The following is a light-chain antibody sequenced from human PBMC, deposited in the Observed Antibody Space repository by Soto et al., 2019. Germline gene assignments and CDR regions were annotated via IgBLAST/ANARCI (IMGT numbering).Light chain of an antibody. J-gene: IGKJ5*01. CDR1: QNIDNY. CDR2: AAS. Sequence: DIQLTQSPSSLSASLGDRVTISCRASQNIDNYLHWYQQKSGKAPEALIYAASSLRDGVSSRFSGSGYGTEFTLTINTLQPEDFATYYCQQSSSSPPITFGQGTRLDI. V-gene: IGKV1-39*01. CDR3: QQSSSSPPIT.